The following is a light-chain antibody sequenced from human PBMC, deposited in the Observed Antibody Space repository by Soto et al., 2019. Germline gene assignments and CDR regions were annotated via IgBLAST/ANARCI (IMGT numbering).Light chain of an antibody. Sequence: ETVMTQSPDTLSLSPGERATLSCRASQSVSDNLAWYQQRPGQGPRLLIYGASTRATGIPARISGSGSGTEFTLTISSLQPEDVATYYCQKYNSAPRSFGPGTKGDIK. V-gene: IGKV3-15*01. J-gene: IGKJ3*01. CDR1: QSVSDN. CDR3: QKYNSAPRS. CDR2: GAS.